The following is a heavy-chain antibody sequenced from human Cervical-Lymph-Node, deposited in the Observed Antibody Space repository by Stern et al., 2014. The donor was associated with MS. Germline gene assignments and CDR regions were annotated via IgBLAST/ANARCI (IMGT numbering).Heavy chain of an antibody. CDR1: GYTFTTYG. D-gene: IGHD3-10*02. J-gene: IGHJ4*02. CDR2: ISTFSGKT. CDR3: ARVFGDFDY. Sequence: QMQLVQSGSEVRKPGASVTVSCTTSGYTFTTYGLSWVRQVPGQGPEWVGWISTFSGKTDYARSLQDRVTMTTNTSTSTVYLEVRSLTSEDTAVYYCARVFGDFDYWGQGTLVTVSS. V-gene: IGHV1-18*01.